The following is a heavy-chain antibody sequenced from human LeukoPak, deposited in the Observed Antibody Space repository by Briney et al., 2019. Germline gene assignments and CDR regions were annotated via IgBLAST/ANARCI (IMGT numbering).Heavy chain of an antibody. CDR2: ISGGSDGT. D-gene: IGHD5-18*01. Sequence: GGSLRLSCAASGFTFINYAMSWVRQAPGMGLEWVSGISGGSDGTYYADSVKGRFTISRDNSKNTLYLQMNSLRAEDTAIYYCAKGSSGYVYGDYWGQGTLVTVSS. J-gene: IGHJ4*02. V-gene: IGHV3-23*01. CDR1: GFTFINYA. CDR3: AKGSSGYVYGDY.